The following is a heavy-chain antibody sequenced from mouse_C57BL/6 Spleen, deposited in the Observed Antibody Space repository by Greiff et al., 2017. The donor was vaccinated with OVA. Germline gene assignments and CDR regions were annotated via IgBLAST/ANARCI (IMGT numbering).Heavy chain of an antibody. Sequence: VMLVESGPGLVQPSQSLSITCTVSGFSLTSYGVHWVRQSPGKGLEWLGVIWRGGSTDYNAAFMSRLSITKDNSKSQVFFKMNSLQAEYTAIYYCAKNYAMDYWGQGTLVTVSS. V-gene: IGHV2-5*01. J-gene: IGHJ4*01. CDR3: AKNYAMDY. CDR1: GFSLTSYG. CDR2: IWRGGST.